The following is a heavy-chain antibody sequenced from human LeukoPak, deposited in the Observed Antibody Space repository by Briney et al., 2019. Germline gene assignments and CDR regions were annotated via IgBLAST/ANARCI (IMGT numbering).Heavy chain of an antibody. Sequence: GGSLRLSCEGSAFIFSGHWMNWVRQTPGKGLEWVAVISSDGSIKVYADSVKGRFTLSRDNSINTVDLQMNSLRAEDTAVYYCVKEYHSRGFGAYFDYWGQGTLVTVSS. J-gene: IGHJ4*02. CDR1: AFIFSGHW. CDR2: ISSDGSIK. V-gene: IGHV3-30*18. CDR3: VKEYHSRGFGAYFDY. D-gene: IGHD3-3*01.